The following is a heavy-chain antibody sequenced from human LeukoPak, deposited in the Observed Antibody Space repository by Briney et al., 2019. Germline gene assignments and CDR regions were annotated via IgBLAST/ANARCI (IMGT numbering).Heavy chain of an antibody. J-gene: IGHJ4*02. D-gene: IGHD3-22*01. CDR3: AKDGDSSGFDLSY. CDR2: IRYDGSTQ. Sequence: GGSLRLSCTASGFIFSSYGMHWVRQAPGKGLEWVAFIRYDGSTQNYADSVKGRFTISRDNSKNTLYLQMNTLRAEGTAVYYCAKDGDSSGFDLSYWGQGTLVTVSS. CDR1: GFIFSSYG. V-gene: IGHV3-30*02.